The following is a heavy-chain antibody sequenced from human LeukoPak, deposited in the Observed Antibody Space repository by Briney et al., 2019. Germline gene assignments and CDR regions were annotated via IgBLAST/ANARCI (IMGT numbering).Heavy chain of an antibody. J-gene: IGHJ6*02. CDR2: IYYSGST. V-gene: IGHV4-59*08. CDR1: GGSISSYY. Sequence: SETLSLTCTASGGSISSYYWSWIRQPPGKGLEWIGYIYYSGSTNYNPSLKSRVTISVDTSKNQFSLKLSSVTAADTAVYYCARRYYYYGMDVWGQGTTVTVSS. CDR3: ARRYYYYGMDV.